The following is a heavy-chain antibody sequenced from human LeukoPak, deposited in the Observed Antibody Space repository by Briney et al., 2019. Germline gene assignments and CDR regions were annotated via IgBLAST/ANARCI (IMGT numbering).Heavy chain of an antibody. Sequence: GGSLRLSCAASGFTFSSYGMHWVPQAPGTGLEGVAVISYDGSNKDYADSVKGRFTISRDNSKNTLYLQMNSLRAEDAAVYYCASIAAAGTDSSLPRSDYWGQGTLVTVSS. V-gene: IGHV3-30*03. CDR2: ISYDGSNK. CDR3: ASIAAAGTDSSLPRSDY. J-gene: IGHJ4*02. D-gene: IGHD6-13*01. CDR1: GFTFSSYG.